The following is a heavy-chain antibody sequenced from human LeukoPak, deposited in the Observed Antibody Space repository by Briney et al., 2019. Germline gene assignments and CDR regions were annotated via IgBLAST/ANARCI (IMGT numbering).Heavy chain of an antibody. CDR1: GYTLTELS. V-gene: IGHV1-18*01. J-gene: IGHJ4*02. CDR2: ISAYNGNT. D-gene: IGHD5-18*01. Sequence: GASVKVSCKVSGYTLTELSIHWVRQAPGQGLEWMGWISAYNGNTNYAQKLQGRVTMTTDTSTSTAYMELRSLRSDDTAVYYCAGEGQRGYSYGTIDYWGQGTLVTVSS. CDR3: AGEGQRGYSYGTIDY.